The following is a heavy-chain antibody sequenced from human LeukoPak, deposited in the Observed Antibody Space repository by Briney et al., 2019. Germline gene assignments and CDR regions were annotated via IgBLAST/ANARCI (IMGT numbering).Heavy chain of an antibody. CDR1: GFTFSSYS. CDR3: TRGETITMVRGATDY. Sequence: GGSLRLSCAASGFTFSSYSMNWVRQAPGKGLEWVSSITPTSSKTHIYYADSVKGRFTISRDNANNSLYLQMNSLRVEDTAIYYCTRGETITMVRGATDYWGQGTLVTVSS. V-gene: IGHV3-21*06. CDR2: ITPTSSKTHI. J-gene: IGHJ4*02. D-gene: IGHD3-10*01.